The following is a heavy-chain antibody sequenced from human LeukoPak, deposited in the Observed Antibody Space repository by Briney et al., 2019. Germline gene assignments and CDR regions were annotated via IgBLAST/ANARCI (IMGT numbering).Heavy chain of an antibody. Sequence: ASVKVSCKASGYTFTSYYMHWVRQAPGQGLEWMGIINPSGGSTSYAQKFQGRVTMTRDTSTSTVYMELSSLKASDTAMYYCARLKIATYYYDSSGHHDAFDIWGQGTMVTVSS. CDR1: GYTFTSYY. V-gene: IGHV1-46*01. J-gene: IGHJ3*02. CDR3: ARLKIATYYYDSSGHHDAFDI. CDR2: INPSGGST. D-gene: IGHD3-22*01.